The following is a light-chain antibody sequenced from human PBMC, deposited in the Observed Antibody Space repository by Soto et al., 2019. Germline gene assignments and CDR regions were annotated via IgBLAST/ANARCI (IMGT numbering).Light chain of an antibody. V-gene: IGLV4-69*01. CDR3: QTWGTGFRV. J-gene: IGLJ2*01. Sequence: QPVLTQSPSASASLGASVKLTCTLSSGHSSYAIAWHQQQPEKGPRYLMKLNSDGSHSKGDVIPDRFSGSSSGAERYLTISSLQSEDEADYYCQTWGTGFRVFGGGTKVTVL. CDR2: LNSDGSH. CDR1: SGHSSYA.